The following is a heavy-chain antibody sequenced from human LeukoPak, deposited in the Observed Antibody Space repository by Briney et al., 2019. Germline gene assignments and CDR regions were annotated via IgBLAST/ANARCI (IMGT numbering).Heavy chain of an antibody. CDR2: ITGNGGRT. Sequence: GGSLRLSCAASGFTFSSNAMSWVRQAPGKGLEWVLVITGNGGRTYYADSVKGRFTISRDNAKNTLSLQMNSLRAEDTAVYYCAKDRWAGAAAPLDYWGQGTLVTVSS. V-gene: IGHV3-23*01. J-gene: IGHJ4*02. D-gene: IGHD6-13*01. CDR3: AKDRWAGAAAPLDY. CDR1: GFTFSSNA.